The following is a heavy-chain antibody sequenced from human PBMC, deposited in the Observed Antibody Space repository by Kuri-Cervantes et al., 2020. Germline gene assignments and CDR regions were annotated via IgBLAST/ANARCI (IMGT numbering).Heavy chain of an antibody. J-gene: IGHJ4*02. CDR2: IKQDGSEN. V-gene: IGHV3-7*01. CDR1: GFTFSSYW. Sequence: GESLKISCAASGFTFSSYWMSWVRQAPGKGLEWVANIKQDGSENYYVDSVKGRFTISRDNAKNSLYLQMNSLRAEDTAVYYCARPMVRGASPDYWGQGTLVTVSS. CDR3: ARPMVRGASPDY. D-gene: IGHD3-10*01.